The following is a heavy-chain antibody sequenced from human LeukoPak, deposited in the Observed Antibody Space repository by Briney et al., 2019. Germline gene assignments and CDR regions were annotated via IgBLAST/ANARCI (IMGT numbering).Heavy chain of an antibody. D-gene: IGHD3-22*01. CDR2: TYYRSKWYN. V-gene: IGHV6-1*01. Sequence: SQTLSLTCAISGDSVSSNSAAWNWIRQSPSRGLEWLGRTYYRSKWYNDYAVSVKSRITINPDTSKNQFSLQLNSVTPEDTAVYYCARGIQRITMIVVGNWFDPWGQGTLVTVSS. CDR3: ARGIQRITMIVVGNWFDP. CDR1: GDSVSSNSAA. J-gene: IGHJ5*02.